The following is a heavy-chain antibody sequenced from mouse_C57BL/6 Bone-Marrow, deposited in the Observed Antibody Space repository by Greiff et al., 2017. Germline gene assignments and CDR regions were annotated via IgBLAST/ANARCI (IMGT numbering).Heavy chain of an antibody. Sequence: VQLQQPGTELVKPGASVKLSCKASGYTFTSYWMPWVKQRPGQGLEWIGNINPSNGGTNYNEKFKSKATLTVDKSSSTAYMQRSSLTSEDSAVYYCARSSYYVVPCAFWGQGTLVTVSA. CDR3: ARSSYYVVPCAF. J-gene: IGHJ3*01. V-gene: IGHV1-53*01. D-gene: IGHD1-1*01. CDR1: GYTFTSYW. CDR2: INPSNGGT.